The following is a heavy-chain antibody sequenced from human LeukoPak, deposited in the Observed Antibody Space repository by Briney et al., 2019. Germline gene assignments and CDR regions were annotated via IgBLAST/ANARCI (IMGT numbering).Heavy chain of an antibody. V-gene: IGHV3-30*18. CDR3: AKVRAITMVRGVTPEFDY. CDR2: ISYDGSNK. J-gene: IGHJ4*02. Sequence: GGSLRLSCAASGFTFSSYGMLWVRQAPGKGLEWVAVISYDGSNKYYADSVKGRFTISRDDSKNTLYLQMNSLRAEDTAVYYCAKVRAITMVRGVTPEFDYWGQGTLVTVSS. D-gene: IGHD3-10*01. CDR1: GFTFSSYG.